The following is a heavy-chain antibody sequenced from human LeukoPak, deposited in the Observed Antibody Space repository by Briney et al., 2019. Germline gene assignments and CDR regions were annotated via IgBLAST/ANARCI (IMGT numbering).Heavy chain of an antibody. CDR2: IIPIFGTA. V-gene: IGHV1-69*01. Sequence: GSSVKVSCKASGGTFSSYAISWVRQAPGQGLEWMGGIIPIFGTANYAQKFQGRVTITADESTSTAYMELSSLRSEDTAVYYCARDLSDFWSGIRGFWFDPWGQGTLVTVSS. J-gene: IGHJ5*02. D-gene: IGHD3-3*01. CDR3: ARDLSDFWSGIRGFWFDP. CDR1: GGTFSSYA.